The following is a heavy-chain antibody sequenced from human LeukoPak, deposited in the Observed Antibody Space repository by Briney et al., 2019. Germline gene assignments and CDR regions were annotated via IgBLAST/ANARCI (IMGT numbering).Heavy chain of an antibody. Sequence: SETLSLACIVSGDAISSYYWSWIRQPPGKGLEWIGYIYYSGSTDYNPSLKSRVTISVDTSKNQFSLKLNSVTAADTAVYYRARDSGFGWFAYWGQGTLVTVSS. CDR3: ARDSGFGWFAY. CDR2: IYYSGST. CDR1: GDAISSYY. J-gene: IGHJ4*02. V-gene: IGHV4-59*01. D-gene: IGHD3-10*01.